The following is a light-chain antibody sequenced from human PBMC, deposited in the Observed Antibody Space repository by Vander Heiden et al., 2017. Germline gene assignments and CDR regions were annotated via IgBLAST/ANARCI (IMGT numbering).Light chain of an antibody. CDR3: LQDYNYPYT. V-gene: IGKV1-6*01. CDR1: QGIRND. Sequence: ASQGIRNDLGWYQQKPGKAPKLLIYAASSLQSGIPSRFSGSGSGTAFTLTISSLQPEDFATYYCLQDYNYPYTFGQGTKLEF. J-gene: IGKJ2*01. CDR2: AAS.